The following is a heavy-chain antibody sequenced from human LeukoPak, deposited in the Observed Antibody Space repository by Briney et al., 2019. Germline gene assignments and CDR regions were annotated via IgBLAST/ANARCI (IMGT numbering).Heavy chain of an antibody. V-gene: IGHV3-74*01. Sequence: GGSLRLSCAASGFTFNTYWMYWVRHAPGKGLVWVSRIKSDGSSTTYADSVKGRFTISRDNAKNTLSLQMSSLRVEDTAVYYCAASGTTGPDYWGQGTLVTVSS. CDR2: IKSDGSST. CDR3: AASGTTGPDY. CDR1: GFTFNTYW. J-gene: IGHJ4*02. D-gene: IGHD1-1*01.